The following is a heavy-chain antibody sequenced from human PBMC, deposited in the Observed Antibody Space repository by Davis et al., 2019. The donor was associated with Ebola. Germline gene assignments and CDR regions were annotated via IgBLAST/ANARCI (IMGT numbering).Heavy chain of an antibody. Sequence: ASVKVSCKASGYTFTSYGISWVRQAPGQGLEWMGWISAYNGNTNYAQKLQGRVTMTTDTSTSTAYMELRSLRSDDTAVYYCARDYSSSSYYYYYMDVWGQGTTVTVSS. D-gene: IGHD6-13*01. CDR1: GYTFTSYG. CDR3: ARDYSSSSYYYYYMDV. V-gene: IGHV1-18*04. CDR2: ISAYNGNT. J-gene: IGHJ6*03.